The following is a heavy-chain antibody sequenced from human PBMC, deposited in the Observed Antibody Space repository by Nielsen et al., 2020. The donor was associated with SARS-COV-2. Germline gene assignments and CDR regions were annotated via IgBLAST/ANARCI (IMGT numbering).Heavy chain of an antibody. CDR3: ARESVSGDWPSFDY. CDR2: MWTDGISK. J-gene: IGHJ4*02. CDR1: GFTFSPYA. V-gene: IGHV3-30*07. Sequence: GESLKISCAVSGFTFSPYAMHWVRQAPGKGLEWVAVMWTDGISKSYVDSVKGRFTISRDNSKNTLYLQMGGLRAEDTAVYYCARESVSGDWPSFDYWGQGTLVTVSS. D-gene: IGHD2-21*02.